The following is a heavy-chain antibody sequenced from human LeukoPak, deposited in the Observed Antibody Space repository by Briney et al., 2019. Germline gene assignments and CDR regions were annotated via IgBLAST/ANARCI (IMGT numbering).Heavy chain of an antibody. D-gene: IGHD5-12*01. CDR3: ARGGRLRFFY. V-gene: IGHV4-34*01. Sequence: SETLSLTCAVYGGSFSGYYWSWIRQPLGKGLEWIGEINHSGSTNYNPSLKSRVTISVDTSKNQFSLKPSSVTAADTAVYYCARGGRLRFFYWGQGTLVTVSS. CDR2: INHSGST. CDR1: GGSFSGYY. J-gene: IGHJ4*02.